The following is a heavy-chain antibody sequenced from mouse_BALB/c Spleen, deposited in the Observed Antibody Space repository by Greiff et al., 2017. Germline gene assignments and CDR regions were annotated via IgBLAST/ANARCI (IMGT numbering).Heavy chain of an antibody. Sequence: EVMLVESGGGLVKPGGSLKLSCAASGFTFSSYAMSWVRQTPEKRLEWVASISSGGSTYYQDSVKGRFTISRDNARNNLYLQMSSLRSEDTAMYYCARADYGSSYDYAMDYWGQGTSVTVSS. V-gene: IGHV5-6-5*01. CDR2: ISSGGST. CDR1: GFTFSSYA. D-gene: IGHD1-1*01. J-gene: IGHJ4*01. CDR3: ARADYGSSYDYAMDY.